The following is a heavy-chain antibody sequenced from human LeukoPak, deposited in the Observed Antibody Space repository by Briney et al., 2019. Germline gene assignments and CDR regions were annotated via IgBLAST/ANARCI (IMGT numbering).Heavy chain of an antibody. V-gene: IGHV3-53*01. D-gene: IGHD1-26*01. CDR1: GVTANINF. CDR3: ARVTWEPTTGAFDI. Sequence: GGSLRLSCAASGVTANINFMSWVRQAPGKGLEWVSVIYSGGSFFHADSVKGRVTISRDRSRNTLYLQMHSLRADDTAVYYCARVTWEPTTGAFDIWGQGTMVTVSS. J-gene: IGHJ3*02. CDR2: IYSGGSF.